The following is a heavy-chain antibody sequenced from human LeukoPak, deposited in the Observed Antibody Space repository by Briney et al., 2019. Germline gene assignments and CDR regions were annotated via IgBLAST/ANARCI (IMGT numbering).Heavy chain of an antibody. V-gene: IGHV1-18*01. CDR2: ISAYNGNT. J-gene: IGHJ5*02. D-gene: IGHD3-22*01. CDR1: GYTFTSYG. Sequence: ASVKVSCKASGYTFTSYGISWVRQAPGRGLEWMGWISAYNGNTNYAQKLQGRVTMTTDTSTSTAYMELRSLRSDDTAVYYCARDFRDYDSSGYYYENWFDPWGQGTLVTVSS. CDR3: ARDFRDYDSSGYYYENWFDP.